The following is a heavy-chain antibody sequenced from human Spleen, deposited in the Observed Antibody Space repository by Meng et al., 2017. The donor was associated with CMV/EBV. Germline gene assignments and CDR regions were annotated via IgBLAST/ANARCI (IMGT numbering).Heavy chain of an antibody. D-gene: IGHD1-14*01. J-gene: IGHJ4*02. Sequence: ASVKVSCKASGYTFTSYGISWVRQAPGQGLEWMGWISAYNGNTNYAQKLQGRVTMTTDTSTSTAYMELRSLRAEDTAVYYCAKDQPPSGFDYWGQGTLVTVSS. CDR1: GYTFTSYG. CDR3: AKDQPPSGFDY. CDR2: ISAYNGNT. V-gene: IGHV1-18*01.